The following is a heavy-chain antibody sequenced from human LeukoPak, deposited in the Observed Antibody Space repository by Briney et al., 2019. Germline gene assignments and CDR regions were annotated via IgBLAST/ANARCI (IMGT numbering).Heavy chain of an antibody. CDR2: INPNSGGT. CDR1: GYTFTGYY. Sequence: GASVKVSCKASGYTFTGYYMHWVRQAPGQGLEWMGWINPNSGGTNYAQKFQGRVTMTRDTSISTAYRELSRLRSDDTAVYYCASDDDYGDYGGAFDIWGQGTMVTVSS. D-gene: IGHD4-17*01. V-gene: IGHV1-2*02. J-gene: IGHJ3*02. CDR3: ASDDDYGDYGGAFDI.